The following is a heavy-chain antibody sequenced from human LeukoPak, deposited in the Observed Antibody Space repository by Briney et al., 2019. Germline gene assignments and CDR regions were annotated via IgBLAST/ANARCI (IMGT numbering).Heavy chain of an antibody. CDR3: ARVDIGPRGGF. CDR2: INPNSGGT. CDR1: GYTFTGYY. Sequence: GASVKVSCKASGYTFTGYYMHWVRQAPGQGLEWMGRINPNSGGTNYAQKVQARVTMTRDTSISTAYMELSRLRSDDTAVYYCARVDIGPRGGFWGQGTLVTVSS. V-gene: IGHV1-2*06. D-gene: IGHD5-12*01. J-gene: IGHJ4*02.